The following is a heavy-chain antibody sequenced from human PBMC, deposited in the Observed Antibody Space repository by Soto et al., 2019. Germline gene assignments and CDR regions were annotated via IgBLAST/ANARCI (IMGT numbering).Heavy chain of an antibody. CDR2: ISFDGSNK. V-gene: IGHV3-30-3*01. J-gene: IGHJ4*02. D-gene: IGHD4-17*01. Sequence: QVQLVESGGGVVQPGRSLRLSCAASGFTFSNSAIHWVRQAPDKGLEWVAFISFDGSNKYFADSVKGRFSISRDNSKNTLYLQINSLRAEDTAVYYCARDASNDYGDLDYWGQGTLVTVSS. CDR3: ARDASNDYGDLDY. CDR1: GFTFSNSA.